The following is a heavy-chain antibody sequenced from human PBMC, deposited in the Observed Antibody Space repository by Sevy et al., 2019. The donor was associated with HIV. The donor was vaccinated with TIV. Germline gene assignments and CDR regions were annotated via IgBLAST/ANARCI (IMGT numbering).Heavy chain of an antibody. CDR2: IYYSGST. CDR3: ARGVLVPAGIRTHYDAFDI. V-gene: IGHV4-59*08. Sequence: SETLSLTCTVSGGSISSYYWSWIRQPPGKGLEWIGYIYYSGSTNYNPSLKSRVTISVDTSKNQFSLKLSSVTAADTAVYYCARGVLVPAGIRTHYDAFDIWGQGTMVTVSS. J-gene: IGHJ3*02. D-gene: IGHD2-2*01. CDR1: GGSISSYY.